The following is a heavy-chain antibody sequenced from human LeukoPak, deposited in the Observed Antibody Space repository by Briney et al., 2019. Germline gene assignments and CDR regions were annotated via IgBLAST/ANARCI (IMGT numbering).Heavy chain of an antibody. CDR2: IYYSGST. V-gene: IGHV4-59*01. J-gene: IGHJ4*02. CDR1: GGSISSYY. Sequence: PSETLSLTCTVSGGSISSYYWSWIRQPPGKGLEWIGYIYYSGSTNYNPSLKSRVTISVDTSKNQFSLKLSSVTAADTAVYYCARIFGSYYFDYWGQGTLVTVSS. CDR3: ARIFGSYYFDY. D-gene: IGHD1-26*01.